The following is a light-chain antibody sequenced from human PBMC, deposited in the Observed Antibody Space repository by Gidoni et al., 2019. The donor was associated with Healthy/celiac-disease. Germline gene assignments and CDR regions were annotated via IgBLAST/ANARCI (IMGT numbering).Light chain of an antibody. CDR2: EVS. Sequence: QSALTPPASVSGSPGQSITISCTGTSSDVGGYNYVSWYQQHPGKAPKPMMYEVSNRPSGVAKRFSGSKSGSTASLTISGLQAEDEADYYCSSYTSSSTLNVVFGGGTKLTVL. CDR3: SSYTSSSTLNVV. J-gene: IGLJ2*01. V-gene: IGLV2-14*01. CDR1: SSDVGGYNY.